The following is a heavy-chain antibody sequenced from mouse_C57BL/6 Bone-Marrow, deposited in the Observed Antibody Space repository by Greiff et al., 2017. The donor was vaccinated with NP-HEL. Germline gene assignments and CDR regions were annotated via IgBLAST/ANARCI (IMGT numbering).Heavy chain of an antibody. CDR2: IRSKSSNYAT. Sequence: EVQLVESGGGLVQPKGSLKLSCAASGFTFNTYAMHWVRQAPGKGLEWVARIRSKSSNYATYYADSVKDRFTISRDDSQSMLYLQMNNLKTEDTAMYYCSANWDPVYAMDYWGQGTSVTVSS. J-gene: IGHJ4*01. D-gene: IGHD4-1*01. CDR3: SANWDPVYAMDY. V-gene: IGHV10-3*01. CDR1: GFTFNTYA.